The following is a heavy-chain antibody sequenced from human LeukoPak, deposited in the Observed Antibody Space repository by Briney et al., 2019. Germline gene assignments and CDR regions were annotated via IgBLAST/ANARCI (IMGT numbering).Heavy chain of an antibody. Sequence: ASVKVSCKASGYTFTSYDINWVRQATGQGLEWMGWMNPNSGNRGYAQKLQGRVTMTRDTTISTAYMELSGLRYEDTAVYYCARVYGDIDYWGQGTLVTVSS. V-gene: IGHV1-8*01. CDR2: MNPNSGNR. J-gene: IGHJ4*02. D-gene: IGHD2/OR15-2a*01. CDR1: GYTFTSYD. CDR3: ARVYGDIDY.